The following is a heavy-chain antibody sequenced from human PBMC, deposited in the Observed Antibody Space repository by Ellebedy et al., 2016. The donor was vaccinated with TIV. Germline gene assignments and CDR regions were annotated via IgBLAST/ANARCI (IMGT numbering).Heavy chain of an antibody. CDR1: GYTFTSYG. J-gene: IGHJ6*02. Sequence: AASVKVSCKASGYTFTSYGISWVRQAPGQGLEWMGGIIPIFGTANYAQKFQGRVTITADESTSTAYMELSSLRSEDTAVYYCARDRIQLGMDVWGQGTTVTVSS. D-gene: IGHD5-18*01. CDR3: ARDRIQLGMDV. V-gene: IGHV1-69*13. CDR2: IIPIFGTA.